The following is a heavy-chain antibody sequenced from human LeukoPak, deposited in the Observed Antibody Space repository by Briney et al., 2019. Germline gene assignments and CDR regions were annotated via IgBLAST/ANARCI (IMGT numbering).Heavy chain of an antibody. CDR3: TRSLIGINDH. CDR1: GFTFSSHW. D-gene: IGHD3-16*02. Sequence: GGSLRLSCAASGFTFSSHWMHWVRQVPGKGLAWVSRINTDGRTTNYADSVKGRFTISRDNAKNTLYLQMNSLSAEDTAVYYCTRSLIGINDHWGQGTLVTVSS. J-gene: IGHJ5*02. CDR2: INTDGRTT. V-gene: IGHV3-74*01.